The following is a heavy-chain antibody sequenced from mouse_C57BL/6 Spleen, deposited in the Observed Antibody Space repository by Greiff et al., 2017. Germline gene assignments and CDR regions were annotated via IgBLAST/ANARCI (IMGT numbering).Heavy chain of an antibody. V-gene: IGHV1-50*01. D-gene: IGHD4-1*01. CDR1: GYTFTSYW. Sequence: QVQLQQPGAELVKPGASVKLSCKASGYTFTSYWMQWVKQRPGQGLEWIGEIDPSDSYTNYNQKFKGKATLTVDTSSSTAYMQLSSLTSEDSAVYYCAREGTGTTDYWGQGTTLTVSS. CDR3: AREGTGTTDY. J-gene: IGHJ2*01. CDR2: IDPSDSYT.